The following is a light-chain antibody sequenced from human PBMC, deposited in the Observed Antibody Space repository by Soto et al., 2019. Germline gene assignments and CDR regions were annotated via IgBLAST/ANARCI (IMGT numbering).Light chain of an antibody. CDR3: QQYNGYWT. J-gene: IGKJ1*01. CDR2: EAS. CDR1: QTISDL. Sequence: DSQLTQSPSTLAASVGESVTITCRASQTISDLLAWYQQKPGKSPRLLMYEASTFKIGVPSRFSGSGSGTEYTLTISSLQPDDFASYYCQQYNGYWTFGQGTKVEIK. V-gene: IGKV1-5*01.